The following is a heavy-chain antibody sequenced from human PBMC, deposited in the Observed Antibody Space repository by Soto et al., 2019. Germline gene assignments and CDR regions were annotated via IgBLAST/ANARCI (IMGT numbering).Heavy chain of an antibody. Sequence: GGSLRLSCTASGFTFRSYTMDWVRQAPGKGLEWVSSISSSSSDIYYADSVKGRFTVSRDNAKNSLYLQMNSLRAEDTAVYYCASLVAAPSSFSSYYYGMDVWGQGTTVTVSS. CDR1: GFTFRSYT. CDR2: ISSSSSDI. D-gene: IGHD6-6*01. V-gene: IGHV3-21*01. CDR3: ASLVAAPSSFSSYYYGMDV. J-gene: IGHJ6*02.